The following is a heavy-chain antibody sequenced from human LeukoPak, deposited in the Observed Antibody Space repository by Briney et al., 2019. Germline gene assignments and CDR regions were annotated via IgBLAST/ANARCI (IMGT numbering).Heavy chain of an antibody. J-gene: IGHJ6*02. Sequence: ASVKVSCKASGYTFTRYGISWVQQAPGQGLEWMGWISAYSGNTNYAQKLQGRVTMTTDTSTNTAYMELRSLRSDGTAVYYCARDCSSTSCYNGMDVWGQGTTVTVSS. CDR1: GYTFTRYG. V-gene: IGHV1-18*01. D-gene: IGHD2-2*01. CDR3: ARDCSSTSCYNGMDV. CDR2: ISAYSGNT.